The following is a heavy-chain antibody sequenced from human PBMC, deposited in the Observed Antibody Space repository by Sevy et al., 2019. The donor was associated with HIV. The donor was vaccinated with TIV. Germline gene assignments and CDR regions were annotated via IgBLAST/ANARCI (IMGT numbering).Heavy chain of an antibody. CDR2: INESGIT. CDR1: DGSFSGYY. V-gene: IGHV4-34*01. J-gene: IGHJ5*02. CDR3: ARSPPVVVVPGAPSWFDP. D-gene: IGHD2-2*01. Sequence: SETLSLTCAVHDGSFSGYYWNWIRQLPGKGLGWIGEINESGITYYNPSLKSRVTISVDTSKKQFSLKLNSVTAADTAVYFCARSPPVVVVPGAPSWFDPWGQRTLVTVSS.